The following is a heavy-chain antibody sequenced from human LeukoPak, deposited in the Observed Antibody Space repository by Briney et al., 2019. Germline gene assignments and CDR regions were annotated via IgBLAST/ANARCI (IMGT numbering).Heavy chain of an antibody. CDR2: INPNGIST. D-gene: IGHD2-2*01. CDR3: ARDFCSTSCNLGY. CDR1: GYIFSNHY. J-gene: IGHJ4*02. Sequence: GASVKVSCKASGYIFSNHYIHWVRQAPGQGLEWMGVINPNGISTNYAQMLQGRVTITRDTSTNTAYMELSSLRSEDTAVYYCARDFCSTSCNLGYWGQGTLVTVSS. V-gene: IGHV1-46*04.